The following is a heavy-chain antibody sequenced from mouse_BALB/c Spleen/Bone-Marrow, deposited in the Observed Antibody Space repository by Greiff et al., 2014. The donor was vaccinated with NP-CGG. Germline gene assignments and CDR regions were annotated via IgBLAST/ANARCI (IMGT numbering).Heavy chain of an antibody. V-gene: IGHV1-20*02. CDR2: IYPCNGDT. CDR1: GYSFTGYF. CDR3: VSSGVNDRCEY. D-gene: IGHD2-12*01. J-gene: IGHJ3*01. Sequence: VQLQQSGPELVKPGASVKISCKASGYSFTGYFMNWVMQRPGKSPEWIGRIYPCNGDTFYNQKFKGKATLTVDKSSSTAHMELRPQESETSAVCCCVSSGVNDRCEYWGQGTLVTVS.